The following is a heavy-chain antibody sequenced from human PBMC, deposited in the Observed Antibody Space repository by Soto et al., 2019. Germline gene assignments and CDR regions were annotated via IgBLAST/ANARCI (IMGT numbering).Heavy chain of an antibody. CDR3: AKSATVPAAIAY. Sequence: ASVKVSCKASGYTFTSYAMHWVRQAPGQRLEWMGWINAGNGNTRYSQKFQGRVTITRDTSASTAYMELSSLRSEDTAVYYCAKSATVPAAIAYWGQGTLVTVS. V-gene: IGHV1-3*01. D-gene: IGHD2-2*02. J-gene: IGHJ4*02. CDR2: INAGNGNT. CDR1: GYTFTSYA.